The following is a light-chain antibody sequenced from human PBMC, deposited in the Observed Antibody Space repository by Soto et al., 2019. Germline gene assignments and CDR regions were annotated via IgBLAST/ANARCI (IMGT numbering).Light chain of an antibody. CDR1: NIGSKN. J-gene: IGLJ2*01. Sequence: SYELTQPLSVSVALGQTARITCGGNNIGSKNVHWYQQKPGQAPVLVIYRDSNRPSGIPERFSGSNSGNTATLAISRAQAGDEADYYWQVWDSSTAVVVFGGGTKLTVL. CDR2: RDS. CDR3: QVWDSSTAVVV. V-gene: IGLV3-9*01.